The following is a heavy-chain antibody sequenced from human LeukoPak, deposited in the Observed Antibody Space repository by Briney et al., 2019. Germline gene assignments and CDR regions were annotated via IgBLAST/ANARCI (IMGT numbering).Heavy chain of an antibody. D-gene: IGHD2-2*02. CDR3: ARAGYCSSTSCYNNWNYLGYYYYYMDV. J-gene: IGHJ6*03. CDR1: GYTFTGYY. V-gene: IGHV1-2*02. Sequence: GASVKVPCKASGYTFTGYYMHWVRQAPGQGLEWMGWINPNSGGTNYAQKFQGRVTMTRDTSISTAYMELSRLRSDDTAVYYCARAGYCSSTSCYNNWNYLGYYYYYMDVWGKGTTVTVSS. CDR2: INPNSGGT.